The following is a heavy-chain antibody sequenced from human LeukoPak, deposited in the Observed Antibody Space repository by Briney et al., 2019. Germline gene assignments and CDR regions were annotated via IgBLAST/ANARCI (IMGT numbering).Heavy chain of an antibody. CDR2: IYTSGST. CDR1: GGFFSDYY. D-gene: IGHD3-10*01. Sequence: SETLSLTCAVYGGFFSDYYWSWIRQPAGKGLEWIGRIYTSGSTNYNPSLKSRVTMSVDTSKNQFSLKLSSVTAADTAVYYCARELQWWVTMVRGSYYDYWGQGTLVTVSS. V-gene: IGHV4-4*07. CDR3: ARELQWWVTMVRGSYYDY. J-gene: IGHJ4*02.